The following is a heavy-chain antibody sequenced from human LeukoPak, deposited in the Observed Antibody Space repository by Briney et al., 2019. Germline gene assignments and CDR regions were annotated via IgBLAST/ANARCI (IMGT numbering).Heavy chain of an antibody. Sequence: ASVKVSCKASGYTFTGYYMHWVRQAPGQGLDWMGWINPNSGGTDYAQKFQGRVTMTRDTSISTGYMELSRLSSDDTAVYYCARDRTGEVDSWGQGNLVTVSS. V-gene: IGHV1-2*02. CDR2: INPNSGGT. D-gene: IGHD1-26*01. CDR1: GYTFTGYY. CDR3: ARDRTGEVDS. J-gene: IGHJ4*02.